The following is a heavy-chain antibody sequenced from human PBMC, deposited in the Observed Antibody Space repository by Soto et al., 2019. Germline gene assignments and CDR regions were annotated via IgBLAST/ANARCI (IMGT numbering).Heavy chain of an antibody. Sequence: GGFLRLSCAASGFTFSSYAMSWVRQAPGKGLEWVSAISGSGGSTYYADSVKGRFTISRDNSKNTLYLQMNSLRAEDTAVYYCARADIVVVPAAIWGAFDIWGQGTMVTVSS. D-gene: IGHD2-2*01. V-gene: IGHV3-23*01. CDR1: GFTFSSYA. J-gene: IGHJ3*02. CDR3: ARADIVVVPAAIWGAFDI. CDR2: ISGSGGST.